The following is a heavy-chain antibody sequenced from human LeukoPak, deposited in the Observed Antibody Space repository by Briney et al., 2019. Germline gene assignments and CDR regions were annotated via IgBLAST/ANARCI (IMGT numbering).Heavy chain of an antibody. CDR1: GFTFSSYE. J-gene: IGHJ6*04. D-gene: IGHD3-10*02. V-gene: IGHV3-48*03. CDR2: ISSSGSTI. CDR3: AELGITMIGGV. Sequence: GGSLRLSCAASGFTFSSYEMNWGRQAPGKGLGWVSYISSSGSTIYYADSVKGRFTISRDNAKNSLYLQMNSLRAEDTAVYYCAELGITMIGGVWGKGTTVTISS.